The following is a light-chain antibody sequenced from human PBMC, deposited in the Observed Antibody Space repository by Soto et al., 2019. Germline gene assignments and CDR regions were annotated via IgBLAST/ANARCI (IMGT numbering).Light chain of an antibody. J-gene: IGKJ1*01. V-gene: IGKV3-20*01. CDR1: QSVSSSY. CDR2: GAS. Sequence: EIVLTQSPRTLSLSPGERATLSCRASQSVSSSYLAWYQQKPGQAPRLLIYGASSRATGIPDRFSGSGSGTDFTLTISRLEPEDFAVYYCQQYVSPPQTFGQGTKVDIK. CDR3: QQYVSPPQT.